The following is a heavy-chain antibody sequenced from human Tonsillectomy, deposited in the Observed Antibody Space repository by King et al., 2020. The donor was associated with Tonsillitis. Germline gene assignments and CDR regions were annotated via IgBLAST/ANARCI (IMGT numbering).Heavy chain of an antibody. Sequence: VQLVESGGGLVKPGGSLRLSCAASGFTFSSYTMNWVRQAPGKGLEWVSSISSSSSYIYYADSVKGRFTISRDNAKNSLYLQMNSLRVEDTAVYYCARGYYYDSSGYGYWGQGTLVTVSS. J-gene: IGHJ4*02. CDR2: ISSSSSYI. D-gene: IGHD3-22*01. CDR1: GFTFSSYT. CDR3: ARGYYYDSSGYGY. V-gene: IGHV3-21*01.